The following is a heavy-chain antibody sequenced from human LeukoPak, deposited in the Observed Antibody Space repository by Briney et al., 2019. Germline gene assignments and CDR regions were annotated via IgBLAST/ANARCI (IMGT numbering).Heavy chain of an antibody. Sequence: PGGSLRLSCAASGFTFSSYSMNWVRQAPGKGPEWVSSISSSSYIYYADSVKGRFTISRDNAKNSLYLQMNSLRAEDTAVYYCARVGRDGYNWVGYWGQGTLVTVSS. CDR3: ARVGRDGYNWVGY. J-gene: IGHJ4*02. D-gene: IGHD5-24*01. CDR2: ISSSSYI. CDR1: GFTFSSYS. V-gene: IGHV3-21*01.